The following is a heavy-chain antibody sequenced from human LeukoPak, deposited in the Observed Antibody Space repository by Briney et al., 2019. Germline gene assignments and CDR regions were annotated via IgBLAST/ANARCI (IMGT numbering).Heavy chain of an antibody. CDR1: GFTFDDYG. V-gene: IGHV3-20*04. CDR2: INWNGGST. D-gene: IGHD6-19*01. CDR3: ARVQWLTTGYYMDV. Sequence: PGGSLRLSCAAPGFTFDDYGMSWVRQAPGKGLEWVSGINWNGGSTGYADSVKGRFTISRDNAKNSLYLQMNSLRAEDTALYYCARVQWLTTGYYMDVWGKGTTVTVS. J-gene: IGHJ6*03.